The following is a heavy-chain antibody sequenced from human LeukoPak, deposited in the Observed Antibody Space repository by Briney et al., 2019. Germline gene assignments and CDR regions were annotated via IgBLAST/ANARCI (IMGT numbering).Heavy chain of an antibody. J-gene: IGHJ5*02. Sequence: PSETLSLTCAVYGGSFSGYYWSWIRQPPGKGLEWVGEINHSGSTNYNPSLKSRVTISVDTSKNQFSLKLSSVTAADTAVYYCARRVRKSVTYYYGSGSRPSRAHNWFDPWGQGTLVTVSS. V-gene: IGHV4-34*01. CDR3: ARRVRKSVTYYYGSGSRPSRAHNWFDP. CDR1: GGSFSGYY. D-gene: IGHD3-10*01. CDR2: INHSGST.